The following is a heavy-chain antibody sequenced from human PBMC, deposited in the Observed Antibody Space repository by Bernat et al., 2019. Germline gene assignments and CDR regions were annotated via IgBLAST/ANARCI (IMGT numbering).Heavy chain of an antibody. CDR1: GFTFSNAW. D-gene: IGHD3-16*01. CDR2: IKSKTDGGTT. CDR3: TTHPGLHIDY. V-gene: IGHV3-15*01. J-gene: IGHJ4*02. Sequence: EVQLVESGGGLVKPGGSLRLSCAASGFTFSNAWMSWVRQAPGKGLEWVARIKSKTDGGTTDYAAPVKGRFTISRDDSKNTLYLQMNSLKTEDTAVYYCTTHPGLHIDYWGQGTLVTVSS.